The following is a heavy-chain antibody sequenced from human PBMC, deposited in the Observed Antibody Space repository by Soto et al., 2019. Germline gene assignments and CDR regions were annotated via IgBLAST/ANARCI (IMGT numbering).Heavy chain of an antibody. CDR1: GFNFSDYA. CDR3: AKDLEITSFGVPVN. CDR2: TSFDGSTK. D-gene: IGHD3-3*01. V-gene: IGHV3-30*18. J-gene: IGHJ4*02. Sequence: GGSLRLSCAASGFNFSDYAMYWVRQAPGKGLEWVAVTSFDGSTKKYADSVKGRLTISRDNSKNTLYLQMNSLRVEDTAIYYCAKDLEITSFGVPVNWGPGTVVT.